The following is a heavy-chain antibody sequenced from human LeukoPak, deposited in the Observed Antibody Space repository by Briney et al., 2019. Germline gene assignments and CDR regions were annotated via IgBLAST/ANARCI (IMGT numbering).Heavy chain of an antibody. D-gene: IGHD3-22*01. CDR3: AKVAYYYDSSGYYSY. V-gene: IGHV3-23*01. CDR1: GFTFSSYA. J-gene: IGHJ4*02. Sequence: GGSLGLSCAASGFTFSSYAMSWVRQAPGKGLEWVSAISGSGGSTYYADSVKGRFTISRDNSKNTLYLQMNSLRAEDTAVYYCAKVAYYYDSSGYYSYWGQGTLVTVSS. CDR2: ISGSGGST.